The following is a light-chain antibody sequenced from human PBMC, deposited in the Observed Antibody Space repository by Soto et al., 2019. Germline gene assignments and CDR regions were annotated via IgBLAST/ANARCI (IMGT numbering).Light chain of an antibody. V-gene: IGLV3-21*02. CDR3: QVWNGLSDHVI. J-gene: IGLJ2*01. Sequence: SYELTQPPSVSVAPGQTARITCGGNNIESKSVHWYQQRPGQAPVLVVHDDSDRPSGIPERISGSNSGNTATLTIGRVEEGDEAEYYCQVWNGLSDHVIFGGGTKVTVL. CDR1: NIESKS. CDR2: DDS.